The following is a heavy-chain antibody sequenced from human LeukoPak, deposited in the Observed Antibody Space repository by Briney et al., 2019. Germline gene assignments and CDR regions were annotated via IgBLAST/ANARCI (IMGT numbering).Heavy chain of an antibody. D-gene: IGHD6-19*01. V-gene: IGHV3-21*01. CDR2: ISGSRSDI. Sequence: GGSLRLSCAVSGFTLSTYSMSWVHQAPGKGLEWVSSISGSRSDIYYADSVKGRFTISSDNAKNSLYLQMNILRAEDTAVYYCLRGPGIAVAPLQHWGQGTLVTVSS. J-gene: IGHJ1*01. CDR1: GFTLSTYS. CDR3: LRGPGIAVAPLQH.